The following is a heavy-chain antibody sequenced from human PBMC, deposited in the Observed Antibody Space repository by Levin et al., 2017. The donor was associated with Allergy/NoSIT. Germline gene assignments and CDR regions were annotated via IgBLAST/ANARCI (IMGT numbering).Heavy chain of an antibody. V-gene: IGHV3-30*03. J-gene: IGHJ4*02. CDR1: GFSLSNYA. D-gene: IGHD3-10*01. CDR3: ARDDGSYESGPLDL. Sequence: GGSLRLSCTASGFSLSNYAMHWVRQAPGKGLEWLAVKSFDGSNNYYADSVKGRFTISRDNSDNTVFLQLHSLRSEDTALYYCARDDGSYESGPLDLWGPGTLVTVSS. CDR2: KSFDGSNN.